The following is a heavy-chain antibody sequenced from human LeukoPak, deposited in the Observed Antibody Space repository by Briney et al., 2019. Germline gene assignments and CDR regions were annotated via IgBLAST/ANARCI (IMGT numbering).Heavy chain of an antibody. Sequence: GGSLRLSCAASGFTFSSYGMHWVRQAPGKGLEWVAVISYDGSNKYYADSVKGRFTISRDNSKNKLYLQMNSLRAEDTAVYYCAKTRTNYGMDVWGQGTTVTVSS. CDR3: AKTRTNYGMDV. V-gene: IGHV3-30*18. CDR1: GFTFSSYG. CDR2: ISYDGSNK. J-gene: IGHJ6*02.